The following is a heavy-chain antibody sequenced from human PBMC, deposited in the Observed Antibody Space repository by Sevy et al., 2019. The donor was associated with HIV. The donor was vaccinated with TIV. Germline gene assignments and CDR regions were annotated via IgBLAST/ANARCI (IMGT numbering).Heavy chain of an antibody. CDR3: ARGKSGYGYALNY. Sequence: GGSLRLSCAASGFTVNSNYMTWVRQAPGKGLEGVSVIHSDDTTYHADSVKDRFTISRDNFKNTLYLHMSSLRAEDTAVYYRARGKSGYGYALNYWGQGTLVTVSS. D-gene: IGHD5-18*01. J-gene: IGHJ4*02. CDR2: IHSDDTT. CDR1: GFTVNSNY. V-gene: IGHV3-66*01.